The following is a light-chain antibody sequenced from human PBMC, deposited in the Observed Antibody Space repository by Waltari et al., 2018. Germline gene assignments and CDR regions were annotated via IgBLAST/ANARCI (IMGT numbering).Light chain of an antibody. J-gene: IGKJ4*01. V-gene: IGKV3-20*01. CDR2: GTS. CDR1: QTVSSIS. CDR3: QQYDGIVVT. Sequence: IVFTQSPGPLSLSPGERATLSCRASQTVSSISFTWYQQKPGQAPRLLIYGTSNRAIGIPDRFSGSGSGTDFTLTISRLEPEDFAVYYCQQYDGIVVTFGGGTKVEI.